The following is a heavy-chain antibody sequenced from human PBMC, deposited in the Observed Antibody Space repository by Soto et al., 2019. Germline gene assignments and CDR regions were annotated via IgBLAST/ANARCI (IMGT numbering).Heavy chain of an antibody. D-gene: IGHD5-12*01. Sequence: GGSLRLSCAASGFTFSSYAMNWVRQSSGKGLEWVSTIGGRGSNTYYADSVKGRFTVSRDNPKNTLFLQMNSLRVEDTAVYYCAKDRGDGYDYLGYQFDYWGQGALVTVSS. CDR1: GFTFSSYA. CDR3: AKDRGDGYDYLGYQFDY. CDR2: IGGRGSNT. J-gene: IGHJ4*02. V-gene: IGHV3-23*01.